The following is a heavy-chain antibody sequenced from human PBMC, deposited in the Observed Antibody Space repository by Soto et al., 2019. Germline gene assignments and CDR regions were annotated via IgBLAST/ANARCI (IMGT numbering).Heavy chain of an antibody. V-gene: IGHV3-23*01. CDR1: GFTFSSYA. Sequence: EVQLLESGGGLVQPGGSLRLSCAASGFTFSSYAMSWVRQAPGKGLEWVSAISGSGGSTYYADSVKGRFTISRDNSKNTLYLQMNSLRAEDTAVYYCATLPRSGSHLDYWGQGTLVTVSS. D-gene: IGHD6-13*01. J-gene: IGHJ4*02. CDR2: ISGSGGST. CDR3: ATLPRSGSHLDY.